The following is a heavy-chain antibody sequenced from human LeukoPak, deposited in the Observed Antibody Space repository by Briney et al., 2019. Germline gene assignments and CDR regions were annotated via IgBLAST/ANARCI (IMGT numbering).Heavy chain of an antibody. CDR3: ARDSTYFYDGGSAGPHYFDF. Sequence: GRSLRLSCAASRFTFYRYSMLRVPPAPGKGPEGLAVIFYDGGITHHAHSVKDRFTISRHNSKNTLFLHLNSRRDEDTAVYYWARDSTYFYDGGSAGPHYFDFWGQGTLVTVSS. CDR1: RFTFYRYS. CDR2: IFYDGGIT. V-gene: IGHV3-30*16. D-gene: IGHD3-16*01. J-gene: IGHJ4*02.